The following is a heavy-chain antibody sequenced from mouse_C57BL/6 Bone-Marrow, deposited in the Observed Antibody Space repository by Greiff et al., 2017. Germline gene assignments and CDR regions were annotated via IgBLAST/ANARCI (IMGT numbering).Heavy chain of an antibody. CDR1: GFTFSSYA. J-gene: IGHJ3*01. Sequence: EVKLVESGGGLVKPGGSLKLSCAASGFTFSSYAMSWVRQTPEKRLEWVATISDGGSYTYYPDNVKGRFTISRDNATNNLYLQMSHLKSEDTAMYYCARDPPRRGFAYWGQGTLVTGSA. CDR3: ARDPPRRGFAY. CDR2: ISDGGSYT. V-gene: IGHV5-4*01.